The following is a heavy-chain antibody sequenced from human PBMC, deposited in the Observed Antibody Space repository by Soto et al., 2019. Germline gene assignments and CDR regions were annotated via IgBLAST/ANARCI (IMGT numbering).Heavy chain of an antibody. Sequence: ASVKVSCKVYGYTFNSYDFTWVRQAPGQGLEWMGWIGAYTGNTNYAEKFQGRVSLTIDASTSTAYMELRSLRSEDTAVYYCARDLGFGLSDYWGQGTLVTVSS. CDR3: ARDLGFGLSDY. CDR2: IGAYTGNT. D-gene: IGHD3-10*01. J-gene: IGHJ4*02. V-gene: IGHV1-18*01. CDR1: GYTFNSYD.